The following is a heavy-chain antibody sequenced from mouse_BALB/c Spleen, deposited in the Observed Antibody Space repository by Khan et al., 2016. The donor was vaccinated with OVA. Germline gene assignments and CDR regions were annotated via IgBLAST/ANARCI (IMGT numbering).Heavy chain of an antibody. J-gene: IGHJ3*01. V-gene: IGHV5-6*02. CDR3: TRLAYYYDSEGFAY. Sequence: EVKLEESGGDLVKPGGSLKLSCAASGFTFSTYGMSWVRQTPDKRLEWVATVSTGGSYTYYPDSVKGRFTISRDNAKNTLYLQMSGLKSEDTAIFYCTRLAYYYDSEGFAYWGQGTLVTVSA. CDR1: GFTFSTYG. D-gene: IGHD1-1*01. CDR2: VSTGGSYT.